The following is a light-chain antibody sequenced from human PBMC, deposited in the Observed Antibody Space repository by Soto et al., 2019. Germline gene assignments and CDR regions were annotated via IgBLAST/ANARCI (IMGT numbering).Light chain of an antibody. V-gene: IGKV1-5*01. CDR2: DAS. CDR3: QQYNSYPVT. J-gene: IGKJ1*01. Sequence: DIKMTQSPSTLSASVGDRVTITCRASQSISNWLAWYQQKPGKAPKLLIYDASSLESGVPSRFSGSGSGTEFTLTISSLQPDDFATYYCQQYNSYPVTFGQGTKVDI. CDR1: QSISNW.